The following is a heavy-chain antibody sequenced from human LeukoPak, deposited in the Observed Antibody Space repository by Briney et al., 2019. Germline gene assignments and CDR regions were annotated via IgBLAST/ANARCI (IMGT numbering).Heavy chain of an antibody. J-gene: IGHJ4*02. D-gene: IGHD6-19*01. CDR1: GXSFXSYW. CDR3: ARGPIAVAGTSFDY. Sequence: GESLKISCKGSGXSFXSYWXXXVRQXPXXXXXXXXXXYPGDSDTRYSPSFHGQVTISADKSISTAYLQWSSLKASDTAMYYCARGPIAVAGTSFDYWGQGTLVTVSS. CDR2: XYPGDSDT. V-gene: IGHV5-51*01.